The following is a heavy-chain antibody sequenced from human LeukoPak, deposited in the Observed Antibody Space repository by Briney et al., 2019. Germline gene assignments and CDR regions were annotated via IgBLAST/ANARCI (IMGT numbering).Heavy chain of an antibody. CDR3: AKGYSSSWNSQDY. V-gene: IGHV3-23*01. J-gene: IGHJ4*02. Sequence: GGSLRLSCAASGFTFNNYVMSWVRQAPGKGLEWVSSISGSGGTTYYADSVKGRFTISRDNSEKTLYVQMNSLRAEDTAIYYCAKGYSSSWNSQDYWGQGTLVTVSS. CDR1: GFTFNNYV. CDR2: ISGSGGTT. D-gene: IGHD6-13*01.